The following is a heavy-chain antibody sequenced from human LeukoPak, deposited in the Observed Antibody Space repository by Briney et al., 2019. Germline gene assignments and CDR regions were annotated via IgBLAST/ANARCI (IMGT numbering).Heavy chain of an antibody. CDR3: AKAPSAYGYSSFDF. D-gene: IGHD5-18*01. J-gene: IGHJ4*02. CDR1: A. V-gene: IGHV3-23*01. CDR2: ISGSVGST. Sequence: AXTWVRXAPGKGREWVSSISGSVGSTYYADSVKGRFTISRDSSKNTLFVQMHSLRAEDTAIYYCAKAPSAYGYSSFDFWGQGILVTVSS.